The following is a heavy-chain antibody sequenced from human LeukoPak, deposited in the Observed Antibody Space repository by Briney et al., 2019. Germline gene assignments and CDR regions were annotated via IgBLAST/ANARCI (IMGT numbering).Heavy chain of an antibody. CDR3: ARLIVIPGGIDV. V-gene: IGHV3-7*03. CDR1: GFIFSSYW. D-gene: IGHD2/OR15-2a*01. CDR2: IKQDGSEK. J-gene: IGHJ6*02. Sequence: PGGSLRLSCAASGFIFSSYWMSWVRQAPGKGLEWVANIKQDGSEKYYVDSVKGRFTISRDNAKNSLYLQMNSLRAEDTAVYYCARLIVIPGGIDVRGQGTTVTVSS.